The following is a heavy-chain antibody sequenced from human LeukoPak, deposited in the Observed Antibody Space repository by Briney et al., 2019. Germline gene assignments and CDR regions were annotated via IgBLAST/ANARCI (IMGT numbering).Heavy chain of an antibody. CDR2: IIPIFGTA. CDR3: ATTVGATGWDAFDI. CDR1: GGTFSGHA. D-gene: IGHD1-26*01. J-gene: IGHJ3*02. Sequence: SVKVSCKASGGTFSGHAISWVRQAPGQGLEWMGRIIPIFGTANYAQKFQGRVTITTDESTSTAYMELSSLRSGDTAVYYCATTVGATGWDAFDIWGQGTMVTVSS. V-gene: IGHV1-69*05.